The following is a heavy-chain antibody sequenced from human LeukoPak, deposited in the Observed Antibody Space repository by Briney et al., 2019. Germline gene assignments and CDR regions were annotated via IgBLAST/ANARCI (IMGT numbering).Heavy chain of an antibody. Sequence: GGSLRLSCAASXXXXXXXXXXXVXXAPXKXXEXVSAISGSDGSTYYADSVKGRFTISRDNSKNTLYLQMNSLRAEDTALYYCAKAGDHSYFDYWGQGTLVTVSS. J-gene: IGHJ4*02. V-gene: IGHV3-23*01. D-gene: IGHD4-11*01. CDR1: XXXXXXXX. CDR3: AKAGDHSYFDY. CDR2: ISGSDGST.